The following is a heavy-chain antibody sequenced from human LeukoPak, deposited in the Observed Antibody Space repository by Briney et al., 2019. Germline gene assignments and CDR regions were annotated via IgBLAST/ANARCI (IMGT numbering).Heavy chain of an antibody. CDR2: ISSIGSTI. Sequence: GGSLTLACAASGFTFSRYEMNWVRQPPGEGLEWVSYISSIGSTIYYADSVKGRFTISRDNAKNSLYLQMNSLRAEDTAVYYCAELGITMIGGVWGKGTTVTISS. D-gene: IGHD3-10*02. CDR1: GFTFSRYE. V-gene: IGHV3-48*03. J-gene: IGHJ6*04. CDR3: AELGITMIGGV.